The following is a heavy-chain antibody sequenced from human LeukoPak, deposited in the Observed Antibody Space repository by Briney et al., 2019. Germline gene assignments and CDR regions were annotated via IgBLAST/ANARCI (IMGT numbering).Heavy chain of an antibody. J-gene: IGHJ4*02. CDR1: GFSFSSPG. CDR3: ARLAVTGEDDSFDY. D-gene: IGHD6-19*01. V-gene: IGHV3-21*01. Sequence: GGSLRLSCTASGFSFSSPGMNWVRQAPGKGLEWVSSINGESTFKVYADSVKGRFTISRDNAKNSLYLQMNSLRAEDTAVYYCARLAVTGEDDSFDYWGQGTLVTVSS. CDR2: INGESTFK.